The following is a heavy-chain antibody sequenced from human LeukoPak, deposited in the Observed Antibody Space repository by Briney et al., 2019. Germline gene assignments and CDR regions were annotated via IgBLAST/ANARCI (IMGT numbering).Heavy chain of an antibody. CDR2: ISGSGGST. CDR1: GFTFSSYA. CDR3: ARGVTMATLPFDY. V-gene: IGHV3-23*01. Sequence: GGSLRLSCAASGFTFSSYAMSWVRQAPGKGLEWVSAISGSGGSTYYADSVKGRFTISRDNAKNSLYLQMNSLRAEDTAVYYCARGVTMATLPFDYWGQGTLVTVSS. D-gene: IGHD5-24*01. J-gene: IGHJ4*02.